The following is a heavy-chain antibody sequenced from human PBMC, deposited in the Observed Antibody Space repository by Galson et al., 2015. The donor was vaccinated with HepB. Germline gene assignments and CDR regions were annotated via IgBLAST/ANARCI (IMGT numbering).Heavy chain of an antibody. D-gene: IGHD6-19*01. J-gene: IGHJ5*02. CDR1: GFTFSSYW. CDR2: IKQDGSEK. V-gene: IGHV3-7*03. CDR3: ARDLFYGDGSGWAINWFDP. Sequence: RLSCAASGFTFSSYWMSWVRQAPGKGLEWVANIKQDGSEKYYVDSVKGRFTISRDNAKNSLYLQMNSLRAEDTAVYYCARDLFYGDGSGWAINWFDPWGQGTLVTVSS.